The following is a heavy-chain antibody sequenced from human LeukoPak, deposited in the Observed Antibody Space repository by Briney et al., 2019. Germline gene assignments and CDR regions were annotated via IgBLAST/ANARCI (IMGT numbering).Heavy chain of an antibody. CDR2: IYHSGST. Sequence: SGTLSLTCAISGGSISSSNWWSWVRQPPGKGLEWIGEIYHSGSTNYNPSLKSRVTISVDKSKNQFSLKLSSVTAADTAVYYCASSSNYYYYYGMDVWGQGTTVTVSS. CDR1: GGSISSSNW. V-gene: IGHV4-4*02. CDR3: ASSSNYYYYYGMDV. J-gene: IGHJ6*02. D-gene: IGHD4-11*01.